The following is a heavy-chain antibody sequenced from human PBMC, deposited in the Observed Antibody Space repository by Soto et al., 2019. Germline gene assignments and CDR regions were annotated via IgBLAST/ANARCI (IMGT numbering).Heavy chain of an antibody. CDR3: AKGGAVLLDPFDV. Sequence: GGSLRLSCAASGFTFSSFAMNWVRLPPGRGLEWVAAVTSSASSTHYADSVKGRFTISRDNSKNTLYLQMNSLRADDTAVYYCAKGGAVLLDPFDVWGQGTMVTVSS. D-gene: IGHD1-26*01. J-gene: IGHJ3*01. V-gene: IGHV3-23*01. CDR2: VTSSASST. CDR1: GFTFSSFA.